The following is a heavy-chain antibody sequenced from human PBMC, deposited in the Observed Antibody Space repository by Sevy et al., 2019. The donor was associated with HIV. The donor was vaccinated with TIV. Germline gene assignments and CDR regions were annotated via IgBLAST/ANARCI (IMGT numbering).Heavy chain of an antibody. V-gene: IGHV1-46*01. D-gene: IGHD6-19*01. CDR1: GYTFTNYY. J-gene: IGHJ4*02. CDR3: ARVKQWLVIGGYFDY. CDR2: INPNDGST. Sequence: ASVKVSCKASGYTFTNYYLHWVRQAPGQGLEWMGIINPNDGSTSYAQKFQGRVTMTRDTSTSTVYMVLSSLRSDDTAVYYCARVKQWLVIGGYFDYWGQGTLVTVSS.